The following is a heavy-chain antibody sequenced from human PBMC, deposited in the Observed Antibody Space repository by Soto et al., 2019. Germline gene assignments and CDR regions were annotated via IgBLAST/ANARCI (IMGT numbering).Heavy chain of an antibody. Sequence: VGSLRFSCAASGFTFSDYYMTWIRQAPGKGLEWVSYISSSGTGIYYPDSMKGRFTISRDNAKKSLYLQMSSLRAEDTAVYYCARAYSDAFDIWGQGTMVTVSS. V-gene: IGHV3-11*01. CDR3: ARAYSDAFDI. CDR1: GFTFSDYY. D-gene: IGHD2-15*01. CDR2: ISSSGTGI. J-gene: IGHJ3*02.